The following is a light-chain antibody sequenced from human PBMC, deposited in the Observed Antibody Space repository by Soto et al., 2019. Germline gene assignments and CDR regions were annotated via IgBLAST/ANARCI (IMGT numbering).Light chain of an antibody. Sequence: EIVLTQSPATLSLSPGERATLSCRASQSISSYLAWYQQKLGQAPRLLIYDASNRATGVPARFSGSGSGTDFTLTISSLEPEDFAVYYCQQSINWPLTFGQGTRLDIK. CDR2: DAS. CDR3: QQSINWPLT. J-gene: IGKJ5*01. V-gene: IGKV3-11*01. CDR1: QSISSY.